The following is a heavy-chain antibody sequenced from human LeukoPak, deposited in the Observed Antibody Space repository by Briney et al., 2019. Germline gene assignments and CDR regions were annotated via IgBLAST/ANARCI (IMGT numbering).Heavy chain of an antibody. CDR1: GYTLTRYG. D-gene: IGHD3-16*02. V-gene: IGHV1-18*04. J-gene: IGHJ6*04. CDR3: AREEVTFGGGIAHYDMDG. CDR2: ISTYREDQ. Sequence: GAVHVSRQASGYTLTRYGISWVRPAPGQGVEWMGWISTYREDQDYPRKFQGRPTMTTDISARTAYMELRSLRTDDTAVYYCAREEVTFGGGIAHYDMDGWGKGTTVTV.